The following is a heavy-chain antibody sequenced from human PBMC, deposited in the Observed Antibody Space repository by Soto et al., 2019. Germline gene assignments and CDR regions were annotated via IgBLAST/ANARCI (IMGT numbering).Heavy chain of an antibody. CDR3: AKAPGYCSGGSCYWYFDL. D-gene: IGHD2-15*01. CDR1: GFTFSSYA. V-gene: IGHV3-23*01. J-gene: IGHJ2*01. Sequence: EVQLLESGGGLVQPGGSLRLSCAASGFTFSSYAMSWVRQAPGKGLEWVSGISGSGGSTYYADSVKGRFTISRDNSKNTLYLQVSSLRAEDRAVYYCAKAPGYCSGGSCYWYFDLWGRGTLVTVSS. CDR2: ISGSGGST.